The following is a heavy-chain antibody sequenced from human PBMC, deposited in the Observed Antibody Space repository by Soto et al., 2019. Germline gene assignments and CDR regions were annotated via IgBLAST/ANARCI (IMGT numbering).Heavy chain of an antibody. CDR1: GGTFSSYT. CDR3: ARGAVPAAISWFDP. Sequence: QVQLVQSGAEVKKPGSSVKVSCKASGGTFSSYTISWVRQAPGQGLEWMGRIIPIHGIANYAQKFQGRVTITADKSTSTAYMELSSLRSEDTAVYYCARGAVPAAISWFDPWGQGTLVTVSS. V-gene: IGHV1-69*02. J-gene: IGHJ5*02. D-gene: IGHD2-2*01. CDR2: IIPIHGIA.